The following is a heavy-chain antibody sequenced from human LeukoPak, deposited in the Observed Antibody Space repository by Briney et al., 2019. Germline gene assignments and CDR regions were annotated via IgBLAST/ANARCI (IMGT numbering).Heavy chain of an antibody. CDR3: ARDSDITPAGLSTYYYHGVDV. J-gene: IGHJ6*02. D-gene: IGHD6-13*01. CDR2: ISGSSSTI. V-gene: IGHV3-48*02. Sequence: GGSLRLSCAASGFTFSSYSMSWVRQAPGKGLEWISYISGSSSTIYYADSVKGRFTISRDNAKNSLYLQMNSLRDEDTAVYYCARDSDITPAGLSTYYYHGVDVWGQGTTVTVS. CDR1: GFTFSSYS.